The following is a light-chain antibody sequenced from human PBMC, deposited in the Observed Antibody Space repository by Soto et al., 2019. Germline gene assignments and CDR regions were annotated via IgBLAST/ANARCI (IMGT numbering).Light chain of an antibody. CDR3: QSYDSSLSGWV. CDR1: SSNIGAGYD. CDR2: GNS. J-gene: IGLJ3*02. Sequence: QSVLTQPPSVSGAPGQRVTIYCTGSSSNIGAGYDVHWYQQPPGTAPKLLIYGNSNRPSGVPDRFSGSKSGTSASLAITGLQAEDEADYYCQSYDSSLSGWVFGGGTNLTVL. V-gene: IGLV1-40*01.